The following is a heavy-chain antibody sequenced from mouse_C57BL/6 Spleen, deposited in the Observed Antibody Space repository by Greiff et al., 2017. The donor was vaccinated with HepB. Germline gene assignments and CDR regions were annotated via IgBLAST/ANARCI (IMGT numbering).Heavy chain of an antibody. CDR1: GYTFTSYW. D-gene: IGHD1-1*01. CDR2: IHPNSGST. J-gene: IGHJ4*01. CDR3: ARPYYGSSPYAMDY. Sequence: VQLQQPGAELVKPGASVKLSCKASGYTFTSYWMHWVKQRPGQGLEWIGMIHPNSGSTNYNEKFKSKATLTVDKSSSTAYMQLSSLTSEDSAVYYCARPYYGSSPYAMDYWGQGTSVTVSS. V-gene: IGHV1-64*01.